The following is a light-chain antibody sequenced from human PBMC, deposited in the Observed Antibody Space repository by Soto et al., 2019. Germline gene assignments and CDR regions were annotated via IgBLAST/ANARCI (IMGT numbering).Light chain of an antibody. J-gene: IGKJ1*01. Sequence: DIVMIQSPLSLPVTPGEPASISCRSSQSLLHSNGYNYLGWYLQKPGQSPQLLIYLGSNRASGVPDRFSGSGSGTDFTLKISRVEAEDVGVYYCMQALQSRTFGQGTKVDIK. CDR2: LGS. CDR3: MQALQSRT. CDR1: QSLLHSNGYNY. V-gene: IGKV2-28*01.